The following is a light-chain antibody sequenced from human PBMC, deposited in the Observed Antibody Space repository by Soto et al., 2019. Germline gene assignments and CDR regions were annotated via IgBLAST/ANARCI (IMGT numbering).Light chain of an antibody. V-gene: IGKV1-33*01. CDR3: QQYDNLPLT. J-gene: IGKJ4*01. CDR2: DAS. CDR1: QDISNY. Sequence: DIQMTQSPSSLSASVGDRVTITCQASQDISNYLNWYQQKPGKAPKLLIYDASNLETGVPSGFSGSGSGTYFTFTISSLQPEDIATYYCQQYDNLPLTFGGGTKVEIK.